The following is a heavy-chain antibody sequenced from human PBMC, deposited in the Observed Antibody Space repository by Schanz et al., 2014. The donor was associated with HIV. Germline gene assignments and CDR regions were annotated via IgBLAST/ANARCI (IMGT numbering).Heavy chain of an antibody. CDR2: ISATGGST. CDR3: AKPEYDSSGNSQSHFDY. Sequence: EVQLLESGGGLEQPGGSLRLSCAASGFNFNNYAMTWVRQAPGKGLEWVSAISATGGSTYYADSVKGRFTISRDNSKNTLYLQMNSLRPEDTAVYYCAKPEYDSSGNSQSHFDYWGRGTLVTVSS. CDR1: GFNFNNYA. J-gene: IGHJ4*02. V-gene: IGHV3-23*01. D-gene: IGHD3-22*01.